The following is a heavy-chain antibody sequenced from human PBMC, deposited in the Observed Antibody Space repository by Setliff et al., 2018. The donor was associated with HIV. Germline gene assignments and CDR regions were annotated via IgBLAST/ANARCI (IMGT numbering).Heavy chain of an antibody. V-gene: IGHV3-48*04. Sequence: GGSLRLSCAASGFAFSFYAMNWVRQAPGKGLEWVSYISNSGSTIYYADSVKGRFTISRDNAKNSLYLQMNSLRVEDTAVYYCAKDVCSGAYCYAYYYYGMDVWGQGTMVTVSS. J-gene: IGHJ6*02. CDR2: ISNSGSTI. CDR1: GFAFSFYA. CDR3: AKDVCSGAYCYAYYYYGMDV. D-gene: IGHD2-15*01.